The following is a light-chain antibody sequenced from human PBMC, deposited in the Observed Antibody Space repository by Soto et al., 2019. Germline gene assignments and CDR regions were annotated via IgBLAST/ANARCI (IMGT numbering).Light chain of an antibody. CDR1: QSVSSSY. CDR2: GAS. Sequence: EIVLTQSPGTPSLSPGERATLSCRALQSVSSSYLAWYQQKPGQAPRLLIYGASTRAAGIPDRFSGSGSGTEFTLTISGLQSDDFAVYYCQQFNNWPPWTFGQGTKVDI. CDR3: QQFNNWPPWT. J-gene: IGKJ1*01. V-gene: IGKV3-15*01.